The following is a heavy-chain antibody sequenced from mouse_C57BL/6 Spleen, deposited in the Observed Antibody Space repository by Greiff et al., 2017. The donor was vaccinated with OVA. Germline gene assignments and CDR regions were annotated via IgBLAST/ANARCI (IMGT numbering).Heavy chain of an antibody. D-gene: IGHD2-4*01. J-gene: IGHJ2*01. CDR2: INPGSGGT. V-gene: IGHV1-54*01. Sequence: QVHVKQSGAELVRPGTSVKVSCKASGYAFTNYLIEWVKQRPGQGLEWIGVINPGSGGTNYNEKFKGKATLTADKSSSTAYMQLSSLTSEDSAVYFCARKDYDYDEGYFDYWGQGTTLTVSS. CDR3: ARKDYDYDEGYFDY. CDR1: GYAFTNYL.